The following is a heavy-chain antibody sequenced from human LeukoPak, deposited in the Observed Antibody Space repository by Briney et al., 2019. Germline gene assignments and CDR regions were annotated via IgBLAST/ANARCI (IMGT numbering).Heavy chain of an antibody. CDR1: GFTFSTYT. Sequence: PGGSLRLSCTASGFTFSTYTMSWVRQAPGKGLEWVSEITGRGGYTHYTDSVKGRFTLPRDNSNNTMFLQMNSLRAEDTAVYYCATFGCNGDCDYWGQGTLVTVFS. V-gene: IGHV3-23*01. D-gene: IGHD3-10*01. CDR2: ITGRGGYT. CDR3: ATFGCNGDCDY. J-gene: IGHJ4*02.